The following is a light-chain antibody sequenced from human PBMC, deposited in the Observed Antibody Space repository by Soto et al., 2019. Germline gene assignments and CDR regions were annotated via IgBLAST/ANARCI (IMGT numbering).Light chain of an antibody. J-gene: IGKJ1*01. CDR3: QQRSNWPRT. CDR2: DAS. CDR1: QSVSTN. V-gene: IGKV3-11*01. Sequence: DIVLTQSPGTLSLSQGERATLSCRASQSVSTNLAWYQQKPGQAPRLLIYDASNRATGIPARFSGSGSGTDFTLTISRLEPEDFAVYFCQQRSNWPRTFGQGTKV.